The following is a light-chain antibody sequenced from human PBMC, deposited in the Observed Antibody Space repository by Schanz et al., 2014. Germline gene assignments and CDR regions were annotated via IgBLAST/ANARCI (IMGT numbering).Light chain of an antibody. J-gene: IGLJ2*01. CDR3: SSYTSSSTLI. V-gene: IGLV2-14*02. CDR1: SSDVGSYNL. CDR2: EGT. Sequence: QSALTQPASVSGSPGQSITISCTGTSSDVGSYNLVSWYQQHPGEAPKLLIYEGTKRPSGVSNRFSGSKSGNTVSLTISGLQTEDEAEYYCSSYTSSSTLIFGGGTKLTVL.